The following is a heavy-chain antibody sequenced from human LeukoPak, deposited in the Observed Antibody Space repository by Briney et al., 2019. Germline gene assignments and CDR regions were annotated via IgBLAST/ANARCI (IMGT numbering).Heavy chain of an antibody. CDR3: AKDRASSWWYFDL. Sequence: GGSLRLSCATSGFTFSHYGMHWVRQPPGRGLDWVAHIRYDESDKYYADSVKGRFTISRDISKNTVYLQMNSLRVEDTAVYYCAKDRASSWWYFDLWGRGTLVTVSS. J-gene: IGHJ2*01. D-gene: IGHD1-26*01. CDR2: IRYDESDK. CDR1: GFTFSHYG. V-gene: IGHV3-30*02.